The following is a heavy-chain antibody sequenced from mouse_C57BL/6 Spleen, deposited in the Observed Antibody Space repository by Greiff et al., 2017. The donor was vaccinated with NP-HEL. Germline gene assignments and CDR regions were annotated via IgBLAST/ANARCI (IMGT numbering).Heavy chain of an antibody. V-gene: IGHV14-4*01. D-gene: IGHD2-1*01. CDR1: GFNIKDDY. CDR3: TTRYGNYWYFDV. J-gene: IGHJ1*03. Sequence: EVQLQQSGAELVRPGASVKLSCTASGFNIKDDYMHWVKQRPEQGLEWIGWIDPENGDTEYASKFQGKATITADTSSNTAYLQLSSLTSEDTAVYYCTTRYGNYWYFDVWGTGTTVTVSS. CDR2: IDPENGDT.